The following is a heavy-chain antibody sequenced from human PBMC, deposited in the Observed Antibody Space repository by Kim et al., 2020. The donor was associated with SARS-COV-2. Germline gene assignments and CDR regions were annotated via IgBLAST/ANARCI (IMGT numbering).Heavy chain of an antibody. CDR3: ARDRDSSGTLDY. V-gene: IGHV3-30*04. CDR2: ISYDGSNK. J-gene: IGHJ4*02. Sequence: GGSLRLSCAASGFTFSSYAMHWVCQAPGKGLEWVAVISYDGSNKYYADSVKGRFTISRDNSKNTLYLQMNSLRAEDTAVYYCARDRDSSGTLDYWGQGTLVTVSS. D-gene: IGHD3-22*01. CDR1: GFTFSSYA.